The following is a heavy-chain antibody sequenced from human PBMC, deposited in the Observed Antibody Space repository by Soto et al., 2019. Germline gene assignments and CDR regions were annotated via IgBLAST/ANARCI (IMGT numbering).Heavy chain of an antibody. D-gene: IGHD3-3*01. V-gene: IGHV3-23*01. Sequence: EVQLLESGGGLVQPGGSLRLSCAASGFTFSSYAMSWVRQAPGKGREWVSAISGSGGSTYYADSVKGRFTISRDNSKNTLYLQMNSLRAEETAVYYCAKDIDYDFWSGYSFDYWGQGTLVTVSS. CDR2: ISGSGGST. J-gene: IGHJ4*02. CDR1: GFTFSSYA. CDR3: AKDIDYDFWSGYSFDY.